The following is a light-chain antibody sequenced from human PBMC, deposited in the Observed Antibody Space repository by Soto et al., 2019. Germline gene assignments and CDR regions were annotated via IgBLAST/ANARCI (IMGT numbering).Light chain of an antibody. V-gene: IGLV7-46*01. J-gene: IGLJ3*02. CDR1: TGAVTSGHF. CDR3: LLFYSAVRGV. Sequence: QAVVTQEPSLTVSPGGTVTLTCGSSTGAVTSGHFPYWFQQKPGQAPRTLIYDTSNKHSWTPARFSGSLLGGKAALTLSGAQPEDEAEYYCLLFYSAVRGVFGGGTKLTVL. CDR2: DTS.